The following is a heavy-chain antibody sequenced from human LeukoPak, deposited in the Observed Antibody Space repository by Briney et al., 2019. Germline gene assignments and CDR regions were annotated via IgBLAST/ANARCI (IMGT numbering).Heavy chain of an antibody. D-gene: IGHD3-22*01. Sequence: PGGSLRLSCAASGFTFSRDSMNGVRQPPGKGLEWVASISSTITFIYSADSVKGRFTISRDNAKHSLFLQMNSLRDEDTAIYYCARDYFDSSDYPQTYYYYYMDVWGKGTTVTVSS. J-gene: IGHJ6*03. CDR2: ISSTITFI. CDR3: ARDYFDSSDYPQTYYYYYMDV. V-gene: IGHV3-21*01. CDR1: GFTFSRDS.